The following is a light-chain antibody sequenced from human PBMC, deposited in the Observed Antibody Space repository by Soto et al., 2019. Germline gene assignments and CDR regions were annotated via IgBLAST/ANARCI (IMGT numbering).Light chain of an antibody. CDR3: QQYHSAPRT. V-gene: IGKV3-20*01. J-gene: IGKJ1*01. CDR1: QSVGGSS. CDR2: DTS. Sequence: PGERATVSCRASQSVGGSSLAWYQQRPGQAPRLLIYDTSKRATGIPDRFSGSGSGTDFTLTISRLEPEDFAVYYCQQYHSAPRTFGQGTKVDI.